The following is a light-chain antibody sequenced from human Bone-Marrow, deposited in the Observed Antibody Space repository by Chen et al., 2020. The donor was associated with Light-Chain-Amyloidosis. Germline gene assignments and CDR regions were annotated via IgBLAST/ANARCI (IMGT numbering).Light chain of an antibody. J-gene: IGLJ2*01. CDR3: SSYTSSSTLV. Sequence: QSALTQPASVSGSPGQTITISCTGTSSDVGGYNYVSWYQQHPGKAPKLIIFDVSNRPSGVSNRFSGSKAGNTASLPLSGLQAEDEADYYCSSYTSSSTLVFGGGTKLTVL. CDR2: DVS. V-gene: IGLV2-14*03. CDR1: SSDVGGYNY.